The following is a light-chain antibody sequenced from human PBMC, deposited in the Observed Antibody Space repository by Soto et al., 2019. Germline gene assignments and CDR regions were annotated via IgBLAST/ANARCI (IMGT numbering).Light chain of an antibody. J-gene: IGKJ1*01. CDR2: DAS. CDR1: QSISSR. CDR3: QQYNSYWWT. V-gene: IGKV1-5*01. Sequence: DIPMTQSPSTLSASVGDRVTITCRASQSISSRLAWNQQKPGQAPKLLIYDASSLEHGVPSRFSGSGSGTELTLTVSSLQPDDFATYYCQQYNSYWWTFGQGTKVEIK.